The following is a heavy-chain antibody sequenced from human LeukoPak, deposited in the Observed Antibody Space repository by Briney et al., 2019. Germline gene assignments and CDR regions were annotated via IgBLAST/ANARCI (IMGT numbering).Heavy chain of an antibody. CDR2: IYPDDSD. J-gene: IGHJ4*02. CDR1: GYSFTSYW. CDR3: ARHFSYGSGSYYNADY. Sequence: GESLKISCKGSGYSFTSYWIGWVRQMPGKGLEWMGIIYPDDSDRYSPSLQGQVTISADKSISTAYLQWSSLKASDTAMYYCARHFSYGSGSYYNADYWGQGTLVTVSS. V-gene: IGHV5-51*01. D-gene: IGHD3-10*01.